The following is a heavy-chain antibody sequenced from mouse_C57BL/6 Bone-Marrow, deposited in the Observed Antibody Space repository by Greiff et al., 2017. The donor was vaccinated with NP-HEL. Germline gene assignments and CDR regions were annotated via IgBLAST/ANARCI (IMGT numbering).Heavy chain of an antibody. CDR3: ARRGYGNSFAY. D-gene: IGHD2-10*02. CDR2: ISSGGSYT. J-gene: IGHJ3*01. CDR1: GFTFSSYG. Sequence: EVKLMESGGDLVKPGGSLKLSCAASGFTFSSYGMSWVRQTPDKRLEWVATISSGGSYTSYPASVKGRFTISRDNAKTTLYLQMSSLKSEDTAMDYCARRGYGNSFAYWGQGTLVTVSA. V-gene: IGHV5-6*02.